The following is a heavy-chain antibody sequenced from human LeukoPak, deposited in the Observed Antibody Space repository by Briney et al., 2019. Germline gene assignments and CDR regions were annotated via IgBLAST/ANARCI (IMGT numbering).Heavy chain of an antibody. J-gene: IGHJ4*02. CDR3: ARAPISEMATNDFDY. Sequence: ASVKVSCKASGYTFTSYYMHWVRQAPGQGLEWMGIINPSGGSTSYAQKFQGRVTMTRDTSTSTVYMELSSPRSEDTAVYYCARAPISEMATNDFDYWGQGTLVTVSS. CDR1: GYTFTSYY. D-gene: IGHD5-24*01. CDR2: INPSGGST. V-gene: IGHV1-46*01.